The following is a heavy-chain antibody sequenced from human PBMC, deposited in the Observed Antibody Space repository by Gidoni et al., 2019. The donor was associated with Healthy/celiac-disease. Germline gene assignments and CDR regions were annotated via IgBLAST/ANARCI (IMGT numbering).Heavy chain of an antibody. J-gene: IGHJ4*02. V-gene: IGHV1-2*02. CDR3: ARSLDYGGNPSLYYFDY. CDR1: GDTLTGYY. D-gene: IGHD4-17*01. CDR2: INPTGGGT. Sequence: QVQLVQSGAEVKKPGASVKVSCKASGDTLTGYYMHWVRPAPGQGLEWMGYINPTGGGTNYARKFQGRVTMPRDTSISTASMDLGSLRSDDTAVYYCARSLDYGGNPSLYYFDYWGQGTLVTVSP.